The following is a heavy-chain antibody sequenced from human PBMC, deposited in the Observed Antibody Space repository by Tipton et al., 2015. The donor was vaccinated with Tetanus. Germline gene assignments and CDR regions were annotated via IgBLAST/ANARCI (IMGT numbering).Heavy chain of an antibody. V-gene: IGHV5-51*01. Sequence: QSGAEVKKPGESLKISCKGSGYSFTSYWIGWVRQMPGKGLEWMGIIYPGDSATRYSPSFQGQVTISADKSISTAYLQWSSLKASDPAMYYCARGSVVVAARSRLNWFDPWGQGTLVTVSS. CDR3: ARGSVVVAARSRLNWFDP. CDR2: IYPGDSAT. J-gene: IGHJ5*02. D-gene: IGHD2-15*01. CDR1: GYSFTSYW.